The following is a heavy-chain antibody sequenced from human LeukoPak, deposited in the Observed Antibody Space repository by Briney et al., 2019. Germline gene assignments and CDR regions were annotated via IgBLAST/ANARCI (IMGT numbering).Heavy chain of an antibody. V-gene: IGHV3-21*01. CDR3: ARGITMVRGVSNWFDP. CDR1: GFTFSSYS. Sequence: PGRSLRLSCAASGFTFSSYSMNSVRQAPGKGLDWVSSIISSSSYIYYADSVKGRFTISRDNAKNSLYLQMNSLRAEDTAVYYCARGITMVRGVSNWFDPWGQGTLVTVSS. CDR2: IISSSSYI. D-gene: IGHD3-10*01. J-gene: IGHJ5*02.